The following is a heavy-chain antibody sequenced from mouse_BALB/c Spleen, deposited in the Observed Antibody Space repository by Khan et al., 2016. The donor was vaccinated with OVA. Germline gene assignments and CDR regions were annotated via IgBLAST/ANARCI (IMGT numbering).Heavy chain of an antibody. V-gene: IGHV10S3*01. CDR1: GFTFNTNA. CDR2: IRSKSHNYAT. CDR3: VRDLGDYPWFAY. Sequence: EVQLVEFGGGLVQPKGSLKLSCAASGFTFNTNAMNWVRQAPGKGLEWVARIRSKSHNYATYYADSVKDRFTISRDDSQSMLYLQMNNLKTEDTAMYYCVRDLGDYPWFAYWGQGTLVTVSA. J-gene: IGHJ3*01. D-gene: IGHD2-4*01.